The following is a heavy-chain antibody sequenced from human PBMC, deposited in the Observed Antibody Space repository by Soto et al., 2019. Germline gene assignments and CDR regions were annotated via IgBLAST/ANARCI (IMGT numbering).Heavy chain of an antibody. Sequence: XGTLRLSCAASGCTFSGYYMSWIRQAPGKGLDWVSYISSSGSTIYYADSVKGRFTMSRDNAKNSLYLQMNSLRAEDTAVYYCASGDRGSLDDWGQGTLVTVSS. J-gene: IGHJ4*02. CDR2: ISSSGSTI. D-gene: IGHD3-10*01. CDR3: ASGDRGSLDD. V-gene: IGHV3-11*01. CDR1: GCTFSGYY.